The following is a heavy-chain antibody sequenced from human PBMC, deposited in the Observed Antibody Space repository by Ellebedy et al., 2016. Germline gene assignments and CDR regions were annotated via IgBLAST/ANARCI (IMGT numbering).Heavy chain of an antibody. V-gene: IGHV3-30-3*01. CDR2: ISYDGGKK. CDR3: ARDEVFGELQYSFDY. J-gene: IGHJ4*02. CDR1: GFTFSRYS. D-gene: IGHD3-10*01. Sequence: GGSLRLXCAASGFTFSRYSMHWIRQAPGKGLEWVAFISYDGGKKNYADSVKGRFTISRDNSKNTLHVQMNSLRVEDTAMYYCARDEVFGELQYSFDYWGQGTLVTVSS.